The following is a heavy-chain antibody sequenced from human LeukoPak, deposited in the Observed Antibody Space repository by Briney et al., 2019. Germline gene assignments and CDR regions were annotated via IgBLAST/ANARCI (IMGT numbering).Heavy chain of an antibody. J-gene: IGHJ4*02. Sequence: GGSLRLSCAASGFTFSSYAMSWVRQAPGKGLEWVSAISGSGGSTYYADSVKGRFTISRDNSKNTLYLQMNSLRAEDTAVYYCAKDNDFWSGYHLDYWGQGTLVTVSS. D-gene: IGHD3-3*01. CDR3: AKDNDFWSGYHLDY. CDR2: ISGSGGST. CDR1: GFTFSSYA. V-gene: IGHV3-23*01.